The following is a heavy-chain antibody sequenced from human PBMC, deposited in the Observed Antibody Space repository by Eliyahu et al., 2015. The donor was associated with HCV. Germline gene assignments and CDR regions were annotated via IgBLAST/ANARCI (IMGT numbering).Heavy chain of an antibody. D-gene: IGHD3-10*01. CDR3: AHHASGTWFDP. J-gene: IGHJ5*02. CDR1: GFSRGFGRVG. Sequence: QVTLKESGPVLVKPTETLTLTCTVSGFSRGFGRVGVSWIRQPPGKALEWLAHIFSNDEKSYTTSLKNRLTISKDTSKSQVVLTMTNMDPVDTATYFCAHHASGTWFDPWGQGTLVTVSS. CDR2: IFSNDEK. V-gene: IGHV2-26*01.